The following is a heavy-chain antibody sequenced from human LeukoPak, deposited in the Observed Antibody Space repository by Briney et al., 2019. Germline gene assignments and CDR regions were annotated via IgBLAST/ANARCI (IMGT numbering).Heavy chain of an antibody. J-gene: IGHJ5*02. V-gene: IGHV1-2*02. Sequence: GASVKVSCKASGYTFTRYYMHWVRQAPGQGLEWMGWINPNSGGTNYAQKFQGRVTMTRDTSISTAYMELSRLRSDDTAVYYCARNIVVVVAATWFDPWGQGTLVTVSS. CDR2: INPNSGGT. D-gene: IGHD2-15*01. CDR3: ARNIVVVVAATWFDP. CDR1: GYTFTRYY.